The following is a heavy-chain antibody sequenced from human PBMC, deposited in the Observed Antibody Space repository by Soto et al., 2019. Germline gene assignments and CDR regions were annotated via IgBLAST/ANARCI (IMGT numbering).Heavy chain of an antibody. Sequence: SETLSITCAVYGGSFSGYYWTWIRQPPGTGLEWIGEINHSGSTNYNPSLKSRVTISVDTSKNQFSLKLTSVTAADTAVYYCARDKITSLSLYWGQGTLVTGSS. D-gene: IGHD3-10*01. V-gene: IGHV4-34*01. CDR1: GGSFSGYY. J-gene: IGHJ4*02. CDR3: ARDKITSLSLY. CDR2: INHSGST.